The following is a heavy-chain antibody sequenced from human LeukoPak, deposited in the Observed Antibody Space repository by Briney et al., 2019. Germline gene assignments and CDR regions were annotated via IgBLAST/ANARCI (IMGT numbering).Heavy chain of an antibody. CDR3: ARDVQIDC. Sequence: PGGSLRLSCAASGFTFSTYWMSWARLAPGKGLEWVANINQDGSETFYVDSVKGRFTISRDNAENSLYLQMNSLRAEDTAVYYCARDVQIDCWGQGTLVTVSS. CDR2: INQDGSET. J-gene: IGHJ4*02. CDR1: GFTFSTYW. V-gene: IGHV3-7*01.